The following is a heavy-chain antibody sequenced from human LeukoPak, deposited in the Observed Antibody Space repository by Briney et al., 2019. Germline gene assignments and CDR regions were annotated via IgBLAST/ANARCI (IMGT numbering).Heavy chain of an antibody. CDR1: GGSISSGSYY. J-gene: IGHJ4*02. CDR2: IYTSGST. V-gene: IGHV4-61*02. D-gene: IGHD3-22*01. Sequence: SETLSLTCTVSGGSISSGSYYWSWIRQPAGKGLEGIGRIYTSGSTNYNPSLKSRVIISVDTSKNQFSLKLSSVTAADTAVYYCARARDDYYDSSEDYWGQGTLVTVSS. CDR3: ARARDDYYDSSEDY.